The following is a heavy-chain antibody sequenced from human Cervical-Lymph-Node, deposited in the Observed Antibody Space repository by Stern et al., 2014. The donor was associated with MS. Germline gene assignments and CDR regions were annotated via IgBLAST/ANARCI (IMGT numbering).Heavy chain of an antibody. CDR2: VYYSGSA. V-gene: IGHV4-59*01. D-gene: IGHD1-26*01. CDR3: ARWDGYYFDY. CDR1: GGSISRYY. Sequence: QVQLVESGPGLVKPSETLSLTCIVSGGSISRYYWSWIRQPPGKGLEWIGYVYYSGSANYNPSLQSRVTISVDTSKNQLSLKLNSVTAADTAVYYCARWDGYYFDYWGQGTLVTVSS. J-gene: IGHJ4*02.